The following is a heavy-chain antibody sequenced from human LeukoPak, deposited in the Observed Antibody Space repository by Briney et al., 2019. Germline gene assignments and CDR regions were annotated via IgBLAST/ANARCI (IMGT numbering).Heavy chain of an antibody. J-gene: IGHJ6*03. Sequence: SETLSLTCTVSGGSISSYYWSWIRQPAGKGLEWIGRIYSSGSTNYNPSLKSRVTMSVDTSKNQFSLKLSSVTAADTAVYYCARDLGYCSRTCCDYYYMDVWGKGTTVTVSS. D-gene: IGHD2-2*01. CDR2: IYSSGST. CDR3: ARDLGYCSRTCCDYYYMDV. V-gene: IGHV4-4*07. CDR1: GGSISSYY.